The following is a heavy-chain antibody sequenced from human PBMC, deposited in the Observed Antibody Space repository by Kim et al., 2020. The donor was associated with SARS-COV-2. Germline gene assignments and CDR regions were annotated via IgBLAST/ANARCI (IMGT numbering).Heavy chain of an antibody. CDR3: VRATGRDGMDV. V-gene: IGHV3-7*04. J-gene: IGHJ6*02. CDR1: GFTFSSYW. CDR2: IRQDASER. Sequence: GGSLRLSCAASGFTFSSYWMGWVRQAPGKGLEWVAYIRQDASERYYVDSVKGRFSISRDNAKNSLYLQMNSLRAEDSAVYYCVRATGRDGMDVWGQGTTVTVSS.